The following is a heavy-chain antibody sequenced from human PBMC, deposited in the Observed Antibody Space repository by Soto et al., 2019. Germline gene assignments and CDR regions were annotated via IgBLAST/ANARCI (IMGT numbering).Heavy chain of an antibody. CDR3: ARVGLYSSSWYHGMDV. J-gene: IGHJ6*02. Sequence: QVQLVQSGAEVKKPGSSVKVSCKASGGNFSSYAISWVRQAPGQGLEWMGGIIPIFGTANYAQKFQGRVTITADESTSTAYMELSSLRSEDTAVYYCARVGLYSSSWYHGMDVWGQGTTVTVSS. V-gene: IGHV1-69*01. D-gene: IGHD6-13*01. CDR1: GGNFSSYA. CDR2: IIPIFGTA.